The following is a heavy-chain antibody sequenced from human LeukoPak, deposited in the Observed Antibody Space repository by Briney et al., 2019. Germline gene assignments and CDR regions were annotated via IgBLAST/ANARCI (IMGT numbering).Heavy chain of an antibody. Sequence: GGSLRLSCADSGFTFSSYSMNCVRQAPGKGLEWVSSISSGSKYIYNADSMKGRFTISRANAKNSLYLQMNSLRAEDTAVYYCARALSYSYGSMDFWGQGTLVIVSS. CDR3: ARALSYSYGSMDF. CDR1: GFTFSSYS. V-gene: IGHV3-21*01. CDR2: ISSGSKYI. J-gene: IGHJ4*02. D-gene: IGHD5-18*01.